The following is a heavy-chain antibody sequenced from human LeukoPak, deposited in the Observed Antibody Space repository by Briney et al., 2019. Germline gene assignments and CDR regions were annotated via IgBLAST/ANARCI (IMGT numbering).Heavy chain of an antibody. CDR1: GYSFTSYA. CDR3: ARDNWNEDY. J-gene: IGHJ4*02. V-gene: IGHV1-18*01. D-gene: IGHD1-20*01. Sequence: ASVKVSCKASGYSFTSYAISWVRQAPGQGLEWMGWINTYNGDTNYVQRLRGRFTMTTDTSTTTAYMELRSLSSDDTAVYYCARDNWNEDYWGQETLVTVSS. CDR2: INTYNGDT.